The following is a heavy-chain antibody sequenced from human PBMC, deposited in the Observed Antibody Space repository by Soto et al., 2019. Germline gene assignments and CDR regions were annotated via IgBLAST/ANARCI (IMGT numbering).Heavy chain of an antibody. D-gene: IGHD2-2*03. Sequence: SGPTLVNPTQTLTLTCTFSGFSLSTSGMCVSWIRQPPGKALEWLARIDWDDDKYYSTSLKTRLTISKDTSTNQVVLTMTNMDPVDTATYYCAGIGYCSSASCGYIDDWGQGILVTVSS. J-gene: IGHJ4*02. CDR2: IDWDDDK. CDR1: GFSLSTSGMC. V-gene: IGHV2-70*11. CDR3: AGIGYCSSASCGYIDD.